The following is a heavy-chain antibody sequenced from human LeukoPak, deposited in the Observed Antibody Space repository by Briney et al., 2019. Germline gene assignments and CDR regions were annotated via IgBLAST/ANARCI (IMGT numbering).Heavy chain of an antibody. D-gene: IGHD4-17*01. V-gene: IGHV3-30-3*01. CDR2: ISFDGNKK. Sequence: PGGSLRLSCAASGFTFSTYALHWVRQAPGKGLEWVAVISFDGNKKYYADSAKGRFTISRDNSKSTLYLQMNSLGAEDTAVYYCARDDYGDSYYFDYWGQGTLVTVSS. CDR1: GFTFSTYA. J-gene: IGHJ4*02. CDR3: ARDDYGDSYYFDY.